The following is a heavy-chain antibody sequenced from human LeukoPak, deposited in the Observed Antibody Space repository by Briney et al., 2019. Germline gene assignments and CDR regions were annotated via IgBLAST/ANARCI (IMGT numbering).Heavy chain of an antibody. J-gene: IGHJ4*02. D-gene: IGHD2-2*01. CDR1: GYTFTSYD. CDR3: ASSHCSSTSCSIADFDY. Sequence: ASVKVSCKASGYTFTSYDINWVRQATGQGLEWMGWMNPNSGNTGYAQKFQGRVIMTRNTSISTAYMELSSLRSEDTAVYYCASSHCSSTSCSIADFDYWGQGTLVTVSS. V-gene: IGHV1-8*01. CDR2: MNPNSGNT.